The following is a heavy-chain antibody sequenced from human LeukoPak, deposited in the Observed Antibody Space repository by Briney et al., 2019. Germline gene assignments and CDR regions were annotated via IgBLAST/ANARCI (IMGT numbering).Heavy chain of an antibody. CDR2: IYTTGNT. J-gene: IGHJ4*02. CDR1: GGSISSYY. V-gene: IGHV4-4*07. Sequence: SETLSLTCSVSGGSISSYYWSWIRQPAGQGREWLGRIYTTGNTDYNPSLKSRVTMSVDTSKNQFSLNLSSVTAADTAVYYYARDARGWSGFDYWGQGTLVTVSS. CDR3: ARDARGWSGFDY. D-gene: IGHD3-3*01.